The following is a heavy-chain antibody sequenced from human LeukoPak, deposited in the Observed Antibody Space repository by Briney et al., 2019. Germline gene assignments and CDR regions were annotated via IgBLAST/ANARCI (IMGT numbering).Heavy chain of an antibody. CDR3: ATGNYYDSRGYYTFGH. CDR1: GFAFNKYR. J-gene: IGHJ4*02. V-gene: IGHV3-74*01. D-gene: IGHD3-22*01. Sequence: GGSLRLSCAASGFAFNKYRMHWVRPAPGKGLVWVSRINGDGSTTSYADPVKGGFTISRDNAKNTLYLQMSSLRAEDTAAYYCATGNYYDSRGYYTFGHWGQGTLVTVSS. CDR2: INGDGSTT.